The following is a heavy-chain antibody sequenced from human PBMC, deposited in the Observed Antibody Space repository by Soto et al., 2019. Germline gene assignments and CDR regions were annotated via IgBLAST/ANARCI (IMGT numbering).Heavy chain of an antibody. CDR1: GGSVTLTSYY. Sequence: SETLSLTCTVSGGSVTLTSYYWGWIRQPPGKGLEWIGNVYYSGSTNYNPSRKSRVTISVDTSKNQFSLSLKSVTAADTAVYYCASDYSGYSADPEYYGVEVWGQGTTVTVSS. J-gene: IGHJ6*02. CDR3: ASDYSGYSADPEYYGVEV. V-gene: IGHV4-39*01. D-gene: IGHD3-22*01. CDR2: VYYSGST.